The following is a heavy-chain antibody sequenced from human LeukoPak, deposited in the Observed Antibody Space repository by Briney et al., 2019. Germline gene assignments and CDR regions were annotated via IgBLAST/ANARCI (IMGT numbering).Heavy chain of an antibody. CDR3: VRARAGGLDY. D-gene: IGHD3-16*01. CDR1: GFTFRRYS. J-gene: IGHJ4*02. CDR2: LSFDGAHK. V-gene: IGHV3-30*04. Sequence: PERSLRLSCAASGFTFRRYSVHWVRQAPGKGLEWVAVLSFDGAHKYYADSMKGRFTISKDNSNNTLFLQMDSLRLYDTALYYCVRARAGGLDYWGQGTLVTVSS.